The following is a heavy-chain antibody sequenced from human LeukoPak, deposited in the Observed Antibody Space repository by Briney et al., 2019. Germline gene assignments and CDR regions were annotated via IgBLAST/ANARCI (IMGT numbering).Heavy chain of an antibody. V-gene: IGHV4-61*01. Sequence: SETLSLTCTVSGGSISSGNYYWSWIRQPPGKGLEWIGYIYYSGSTNYNPSLKSRVTISVDKSKNQFSLKLSSVTAADTAVYYCARDGELDYYGMDVWGQGTTVTVSS. CDR1: GGSISSGNYY. D-gene: IGHD6-13*01. CDR3: ARDGELDYYGMDV. J-gene: IGHJ6*02. CDR2: IYYSGST.